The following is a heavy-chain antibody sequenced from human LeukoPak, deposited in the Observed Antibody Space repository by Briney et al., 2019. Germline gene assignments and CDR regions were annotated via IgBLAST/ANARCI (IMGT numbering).Heavy chain of an antibody. Sequence: SETLSLTCAVYGGSFSGYYWSWTRQPPGKGLEWIGDIYYSGSTNYNPSLKSRVTISADTSKNQFSLKLSSVTAADTAVYYCARVRSSGTVFDFWGQGTLVTVSS. CDR1: GGSFSGYY. CDR3: ARVRSSGTVFDF. CDR2: IYYSGST. J-gene: IGHJ4*02. V-gene: IGHV4-59*01. D-gene: IGHD3-10*01.